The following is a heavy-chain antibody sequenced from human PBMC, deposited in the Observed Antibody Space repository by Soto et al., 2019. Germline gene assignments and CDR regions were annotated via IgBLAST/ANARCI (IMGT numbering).Heavy chain of an antibody. CDR3: ARSQGSSTSLEIYYYYYYGMDV. CDR1: GGTFSSYA. J-gene: IGHJ6*02. Sequence: QVQLVQSGAEVKKPGSSVKVACKASGGTFSSYAISWVRQAPGQGLEWMGGIIPISGTANYAQKFQGRVTITADESTNTVYMVLSSLRSEDTAVYFCARSQGSSTSLEIYYYYYYGMDVCGQGTTVTVSS. D-gene: IGHD2-2*01. CDR2: IIPISGTA. V-gene: IGHV1-69*01.